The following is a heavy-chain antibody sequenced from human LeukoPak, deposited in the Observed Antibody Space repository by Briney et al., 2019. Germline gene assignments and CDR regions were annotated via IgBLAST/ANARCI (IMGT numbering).Heavy chain of an antibody. J-gene: IGHJ6*04. D-gene: IGHD3-10*02. Sequence: PGGSLRLSCAACGFTFSSYDMHWVRQATGKGLEWVSGIGAAGDTYYPGSVKGRFTISRDNAKNSLYLQMNSLRAEDTAVYYCAELGITMIGGVWGKGTTVTISS. CDR2: IGAAGDT. V-gene: IGHV3-13*01. CDR3: AELGITMIGGV. CDR1: GFTFSSYD.